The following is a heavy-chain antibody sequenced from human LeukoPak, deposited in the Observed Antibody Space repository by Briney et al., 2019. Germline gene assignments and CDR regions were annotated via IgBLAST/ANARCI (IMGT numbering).Heavy chain of an antibody. CDR1: GFTFSTYT. J-gene: IGHJ4*02. CDR3: VKGVLSSSWDYFDY. CDR2: ISWNSGSI. V-gene: IGHV3-9*01. D-gene: IGHD6-13*01. Sequence: PGGSLRLSCVASGFTFSTYTMNWIRQAPGKGLEWVSGISWNSGSIGYADSVKGRFTISRDNAKNSLFLQMNSLRPEDTALYYCVKGVLSSSWDYFDYWGQGTLVTVSS.